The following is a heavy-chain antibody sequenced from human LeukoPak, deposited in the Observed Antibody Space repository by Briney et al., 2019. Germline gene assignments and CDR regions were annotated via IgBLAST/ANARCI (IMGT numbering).Heavy chain of an antibody. J-gene: IGHJ4*02. D-gene: IGHD1-1*01. V-gene: IGHV3-49*03. CDR1: GFTFGDYA. CDR3: TRDRWASTAYDY. CDR2: IRSKDDGGTT. Sequence: GGSLRLSCTASGFTFGDYAMSWFRQAPGKGREWVGFIRSKDDGGTTEYAASVKGRFTISRDDYKSIAYLQMNRLKTEDTAVYYCTRDRWASTAYDYWGQGTLVTVS.